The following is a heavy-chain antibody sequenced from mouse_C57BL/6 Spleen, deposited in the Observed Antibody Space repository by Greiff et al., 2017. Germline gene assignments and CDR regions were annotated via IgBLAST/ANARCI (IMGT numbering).Heavy chain of an antibody. J-gene: IGHJ4*01. CDR3: ARGHYGSTDAMDY. CDR2: ISDGGSYT. Sequence: EVQLQESGGGLVKPGGSLKLSCAASGFTFSSYAMSWVRQTPEKRLEWVATISDGGSYTYYPDNVKGRFTISRDNAKNNLYLQMSHLKSEDTAMYYCARGHYGSTDAMDYWGQGTSVTVSS. CDR1: GFTFSSYA. V-gene: IGHV5-4*01. D-gene: IGHD1-1*01.